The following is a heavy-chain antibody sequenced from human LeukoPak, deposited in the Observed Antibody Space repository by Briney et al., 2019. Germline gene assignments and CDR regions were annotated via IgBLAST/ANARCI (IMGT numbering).Heavy chain of an antibody. Sequence: TTTETLSLTCTVSGYSISSGYYWGWIRQPPGKGLEWIGTNYHSGSTYYNPSLKSRVTISVDTSKNQFSLKLTSVTAADTAVYYCARVTGYCSSTICYRYYFDYWGQGTLVTVSS. D-gene: IGHD2-2*01. J-gene: IGHJ4*02. CDR1: GYSISSGYY. V-gene: IGHV4-38-2*02. CDR2: NYHSGST. CDR3: ARVTGYCSSTICYRYYFDY.